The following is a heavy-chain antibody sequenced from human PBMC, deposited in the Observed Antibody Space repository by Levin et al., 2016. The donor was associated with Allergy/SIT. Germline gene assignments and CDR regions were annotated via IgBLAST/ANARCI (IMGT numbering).Heavy chain of an antibody. D-gene: IGHD3-3*01. CDR2: ISYDGSNK. V-gene: IGHV3-30*18. CDR1: GFTFSSYG. CDR3: ANSPYDFWSGYSDQSYYMDV. J-gene: IGHJ6*03. Sequence: GGSLRLSCAASGFTFSSYGMHWVRQAPGKGLEWVAVISYDGSNKYYADSVKGRFTISRDNSKNTLYLQMNSLRAEDTAVYYCANSPYDFWSGYSDQSYYMDVWGKGTTVTVSS.